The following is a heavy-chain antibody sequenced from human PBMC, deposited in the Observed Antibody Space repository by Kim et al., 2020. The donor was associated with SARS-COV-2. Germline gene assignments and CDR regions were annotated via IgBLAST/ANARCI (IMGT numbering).Heavy chain of an antibody. V-gene: IGHV3-53*01. CDR3: ARGIVNTVIDN. D-gene: IGHD2-2*02. Sequence: TYYADDVKGQFTISRDNSKSTLYLQMDSQRAEDTAVYYCARGIVNTVIDNWGQGTLVTVSS. CDR2: T. J-gene: IGHJ4*02.